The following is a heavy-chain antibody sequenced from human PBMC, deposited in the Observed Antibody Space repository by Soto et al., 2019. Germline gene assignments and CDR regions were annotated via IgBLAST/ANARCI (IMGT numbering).Heavy chain of an antibody. Sequence: GGSLRLSCAASGLTLSDHYMDWVRQTPGKGLEWIGRSRNKLIGYTTEYAASVKGRFTISRDDSKNSLYLQMNSLRTDDTAVYYCARGAPPFDDWGQGTLVTVSS. V-gene: IGHV3-72*01. CDR1: GLTLSDHY. J-gene: IGHJ4*02. CDR3: ARGAPPFDD. CDR2: SRNKLIGYTT.